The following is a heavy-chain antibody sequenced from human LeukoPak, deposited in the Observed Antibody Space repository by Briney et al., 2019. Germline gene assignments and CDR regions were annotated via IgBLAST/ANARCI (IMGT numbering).Heavy chain of an antibody. CDR1: GYSFSSYW. J-gene: IGHJ5*02. CDR3: ARQSSSYDILTGYSTNNWFDP. V-gene: IGHV5-51*01. D-gene: IGHD3-9*01. CDR2: IYHGDSDT. Sequence: GVSLKISCKGSGYSFSSYWIGWVRQVPGKGLEWMGIIYHGDSDTRYSPSFEGQVTISADTSISTAYLQWSSLKASDTAMCYCARQSSSYDILTGYSTNNWFDPWGQGTLVTVSS.